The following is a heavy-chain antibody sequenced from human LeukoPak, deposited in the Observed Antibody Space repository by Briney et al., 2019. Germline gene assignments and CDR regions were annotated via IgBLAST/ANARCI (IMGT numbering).Heavy chain of an antibody. D-gene: IGHD3-22*01. CDR3: VGTMIVVANYGMDV. Sequence: QPGRSLRLSCSASGFTFSSYGMHWVPQAPGKGLEGVAVIWYDGSNKYYADSVKGRFTISRDNSKNTLYLQMNSLRAEDTAVYYCVGTMIVVANYGMDVWGQGPTVTVSS. CDR2: IWYDGSNK. V-gene: IGHV3-33*01. J-gene: IGHJ6*02. CDR1: GFTFSSYG.